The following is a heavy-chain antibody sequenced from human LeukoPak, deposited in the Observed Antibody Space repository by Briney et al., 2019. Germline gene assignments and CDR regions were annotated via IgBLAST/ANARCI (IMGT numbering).Heavy chain of an antibody. D-gene: IGHD2-2*01. J-gene: IGHJ6*03. V-gene: IGHV4-39*01. CDR3: ARGVSTYYYYYMDV. CDR1: GGSISSSSYY. Sequence: SETLSLTCTVSGGSISSSSYYWGWIRPPPGKGLEWLGSIYYSGSTYSNPSLKIRVTISVDTSKNQFSLKLSSVTAADTAVYYCARGVSTYYYYYMDVWGKGTTVTVSS. CDR2: IYYSGST.